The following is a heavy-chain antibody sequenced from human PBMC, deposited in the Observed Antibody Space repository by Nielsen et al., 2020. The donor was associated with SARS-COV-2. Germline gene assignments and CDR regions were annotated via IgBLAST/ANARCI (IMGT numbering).Heavy chain of an antibody. CDR2: IYYSGST. V-gene: IGHV4-59*01. CDR3: ARDKTYYDFWSGYSNDAFGI. CDR1: GGSISSYY. Sequence: SETLSLTCTVSGGSISSYYWSWIRQPPGKGLEWIGYIYYSGSTNYNPSLKSRVTISVDTSKNQFSLKLSSVTAADTAVYYCARDKTYYDFWSGYSNDAFGIWGQGTMVTVSS. J-gene: IGHJ3*02. D-gene: IGHD3-3*01.